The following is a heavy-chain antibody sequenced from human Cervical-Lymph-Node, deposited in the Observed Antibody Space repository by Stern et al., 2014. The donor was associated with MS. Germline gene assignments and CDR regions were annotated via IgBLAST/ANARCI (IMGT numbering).Heavy chain of an antibody. J-gene: IGHJ3*02. CDR2: LIPSIGVA. Sequence: DQLVESGAEVKKPGSSVKVSCKASGGTFSSYAIRWVRQAPGQGLEWVGVLIPSIGVADHAQKFQGRVTITADKSTNTGYMELSSLRSEDTALYYCARDGGGVDIWGQGTMVSVSS. CDR3: ARDGGGVDI. V-gene: IGHV1-69*17. CDR1: GGTFSSYA. D-gene: IGHD2-8*01.